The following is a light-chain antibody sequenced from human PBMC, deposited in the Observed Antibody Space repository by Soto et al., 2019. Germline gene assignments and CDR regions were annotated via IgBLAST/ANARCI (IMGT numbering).Light chain of an antibody. V-gene: IGKV1-33*01. CDR2: DAS. J-gene: IGKJ2*01. CDR3: QQYDDLPYT. CDR1: QDIRNY. Sequence: DIQMTQSPSSLSASVGDRVTITCQASQDIRNYLNWYQQKPGKAPILLISDASILQTGVPSRFSGRGSGTDFTLTISSLQPEDIATYHCQQYDDLPYTFGQGTKLEIK.